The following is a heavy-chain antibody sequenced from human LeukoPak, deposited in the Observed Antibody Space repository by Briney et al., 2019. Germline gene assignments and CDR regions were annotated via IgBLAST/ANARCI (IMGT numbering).Heavy chain of an antibody. CDR1: GFTFSSYG. CDR2: ISYDGSNK. V-gene: IGHV3-30*18. CDR3: AKDFYYYGSGTDY. J-gene: IGHJ4*02. D-gene: IGHD3-10*01. Sequence: PGGSLRLSCAASGFTFSSYGMHWVRQAPGKGLEWVAVISYDGSNKYYADSVKGRFTISRDNSKNTLYLQMNSLRAEDTAVYYCAKDFYYYGSGTDYWGQGTLVTVSS.